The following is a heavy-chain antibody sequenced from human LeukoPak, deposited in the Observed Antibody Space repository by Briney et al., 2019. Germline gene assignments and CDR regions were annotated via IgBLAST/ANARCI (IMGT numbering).Heavy chain of an antibody. Sequence: HPGGSLRLSCVASGFTFSNYWMSWVRQAPGKGLEWVANIKQDGSEKYYVDSVKGRFTISRDNAKNSLYLQMNSLRAEDTAVYYCATSGLRSGYYVWGQGTLVTVSS. CDR1: GFTFSNYW. J-gene: IGHJ4*02. CDR2: IKQDGSEK. V-gene: IGHV3-7*03. CDR3: ATSGLRSGYYV. D-gene: IGHD3-10*02.